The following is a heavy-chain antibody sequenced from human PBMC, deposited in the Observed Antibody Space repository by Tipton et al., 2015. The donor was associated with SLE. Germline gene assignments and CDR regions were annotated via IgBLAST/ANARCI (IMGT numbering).Heavy chain of an antibody. CDR2: ISGSGGST. CDR3: AIPRTSYDAFDI. V-gene: IGHV3-23*01. CDR1: GFTFSSYA. J-gene: IGHJ3*02. D-gene: IGHD3-16*01. Sequence: SLRLSCAASGFTFSSYAMSWVRQAPGKGLEWVSAISGSGGSTYYADSVKGRFTISRDNSKNTLYLQMNSLRAEDTAVYYCAIPRTSYDAFDIWGQGTMVTVSS.